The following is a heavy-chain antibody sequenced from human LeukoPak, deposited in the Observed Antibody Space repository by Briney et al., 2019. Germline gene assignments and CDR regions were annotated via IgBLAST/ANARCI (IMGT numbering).Heavy chain of an antibody. J-gene: IGHJ6*02. CDR2: INPNSGGT. V-gene: IGHV1-2*04. D-gene: IGHD3-10*01. Sequence: ASVKVSCKASGYTFTGYYMHWVRQAPGQGLEWMGWINPNSGGTNYAQEFQGWVTMTRDTSISTAYMELSRLRSDDTAVYYCARAHPLIGGLWSYYGMDVWGQGTTVTVSS. CDR3: ARAHPLIGGLWSYYGMDV. CDR1: GYTFTGYY.